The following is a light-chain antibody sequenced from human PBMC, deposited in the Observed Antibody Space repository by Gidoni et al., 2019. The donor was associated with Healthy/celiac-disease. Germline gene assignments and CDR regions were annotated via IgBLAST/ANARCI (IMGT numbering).Light chain of an antibody. CDR1: QSVSSSY. J-gene: IGKJ2*01. CDR2: GAS. Sequence: EIVLTQSPGTLSLSPGERATLSCRASQSVSSSYLAWYQQNPGQAPRLLIDGASSRATGIPDRFSGSGSGTDFTLTISRLEPEDFAVYYCQQYGSSYTFGQGTKLEIK. CDR3: QQYGSSYT. V-gene: IGKV3-20*01.